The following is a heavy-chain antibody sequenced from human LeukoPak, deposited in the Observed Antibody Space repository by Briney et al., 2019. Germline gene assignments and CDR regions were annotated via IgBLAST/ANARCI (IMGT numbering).Heavy chain of an antibody. V-gene: IGHV3-7*01. CDR2: IKQDGSEK. J-gene: IGHJ6*03. D-gene: IGHD6-13*01. Sequence: GGSLRLSCAASGFTFSSYEMNWVRQAPGKGLEWVANIKQDGSEKYYVDSVKGRFTISRDNAKNSLYLQMNSLRAEDTAVYYCARGIAVAGTLYYYYMDVWGKGTTVTISS. CDR1: GFTFSSYE. CDR3: ARGIAVAGTLYYYYMDV.